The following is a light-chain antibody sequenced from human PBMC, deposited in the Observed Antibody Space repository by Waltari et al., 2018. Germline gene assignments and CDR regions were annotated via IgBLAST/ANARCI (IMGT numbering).Light chain of an antibody. Sequence: SYELMQAPSVSVSPGQTATITCSANRSEEKYVCWYQQKPGQSPVLIIYQDTKRPSGIPERFSASHSGNTAILTISVTQSVDEADYYCQAWDSNIVVFGGGTKLTVL. J-gene: IGLJ2*01. CDR3: QAWDSNIVV. V-gene: IGLV3-1*01. CDR1: RSEEKY. CDR2: QDT.